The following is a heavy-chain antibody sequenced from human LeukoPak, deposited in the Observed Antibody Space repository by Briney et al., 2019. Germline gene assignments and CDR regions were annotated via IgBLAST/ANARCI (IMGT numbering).Heavy chain of an antibody. CDR2: IFSHGET. D-gene: IGHD2-8*01. CDR1: GFTVGNNY. V-gene: IGHV3-66*01. CDR3: ARDPPAVSINTYA. J-gene: IGHJ4*02. Sequence: GGSLRLSCAASGFTVGNNYMNWVRQGPGKGLGWVSLIFSHGETSYADSVKGRFTISRDNSKNTLYLQMNGLRVEDTAVYYCARDPPAVSINTYAWGQGTLVTVSS.